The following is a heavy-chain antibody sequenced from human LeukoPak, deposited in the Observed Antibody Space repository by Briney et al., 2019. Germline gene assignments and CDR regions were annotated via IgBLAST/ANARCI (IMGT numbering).Heavy chain of an antibody. Sequence: PGGSLSLSCAASGFPFSSNYMTWVRPAPGKGLEWVSVIYSGGNTYYADSVKGRFTISRDNSKNTLYLQMNSLRAEDTAVYYCAAARQWLVPDYWGQGTLVTVSS. D-gene: IGHD6-19*01. V-gene: IGHV3-53*01. CDR1: GFPFSSNY. CDR2: IYSGGNT. J-gene: IGHJ4*02. CDR3: AAARQWLVPDY.